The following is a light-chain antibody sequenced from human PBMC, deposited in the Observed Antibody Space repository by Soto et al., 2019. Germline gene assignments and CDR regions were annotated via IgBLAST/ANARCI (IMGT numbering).Light chain of an antibody. CDR2: TNT. Sequence: QSVLTQPPSASGTPGQRVTISCSGSSSNVGGNPVNWYQHVPTTAPKLLIYTNTQRPSGVPDRFSGSKSGTSASLAISGLQYEDEADYYCSSYTSRSNLFGTGTKV. V-gene: IGLV1-44*01. CDR3: SSYTSRSNL. CDR1: SSNVGGNP. J-gene: IGLJ1*01.